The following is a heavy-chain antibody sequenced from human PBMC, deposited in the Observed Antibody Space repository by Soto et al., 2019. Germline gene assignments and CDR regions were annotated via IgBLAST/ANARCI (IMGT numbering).Heavy chain of an antibody. CDR2: ISYDGSNK. V-gene: IGHV3-30*18. Sequence: QVQLVESGGGVVQPGRSLRLSCAASGFTFSSYGMHWVRQAPGKGLEWVAVISYDGSNKYYADSVKGRFTISRDNSKNTLYLQMNSLRAEDTAVYYCAKNIVGATSYYYYGMDVWGQGTTVTVSS. CDR1: GFTFSSYG. D-gene: IGHD1-26*01. CDR3: AKNIVGATSYYYYGMDV. J-gene: IGHJ6*02.